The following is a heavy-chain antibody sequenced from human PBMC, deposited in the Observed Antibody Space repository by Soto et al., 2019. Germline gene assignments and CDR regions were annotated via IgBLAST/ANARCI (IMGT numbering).Heavy chain of an antibody. Sequence: QITLKESGPTLVKPTQTLTLTCTFSGFSLTTSGVGVGWIRQPPGKALEWLALIFWDDDKRYSPSLKGRPTITKDTSKNQVVLTMTSIDPVDTATYYCAQRKAVAGTVSLDYWGQGTLVTVSS. D-gene: IGHD6-19*01. J-gene: IGHJ4*02. V-gene: IGHV2-5*02. CDR2: IFWDDDK. CDR3: AQRKAVAGTVSLDY. CDR1: GFSLTTSGVG.